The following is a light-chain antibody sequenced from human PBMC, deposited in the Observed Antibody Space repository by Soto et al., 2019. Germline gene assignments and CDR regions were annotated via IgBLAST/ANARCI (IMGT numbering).Light chain of an antibody. V-gene: IGKV3-20*01. J-gene: IGKJ3*01. CDR3: QQYGSSLFT. Sequence: EIVLTQSPCTLSLSPGERATLSCRASQSVSSSYLAWYQQKPVQAPRLLIYGASSRATDIPDRFSGSGSGTDFALTISRLEPEDFSVYYCQQYGSSLFTFGPGTKVDIK. CDR1: QSVSSSY. CDR2: GAS.